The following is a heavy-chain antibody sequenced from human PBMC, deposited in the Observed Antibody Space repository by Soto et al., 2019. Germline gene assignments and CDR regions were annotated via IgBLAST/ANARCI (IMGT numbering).Heavy chain of an antibody. Sequence: SETLSLTCTVSGGSINSSDYYWTWIRQHPEKGLEWIGYIFYTGSTYYNPSLRSRATISVDTSNNQFSLRLTSVTAADTAMYYCARDRSLDLWSGSWFDPWGQGTLVTVSS. CDR1: GGSINSSDYY. D-gene: IGHD3-3*01. J-gene: IGHJ5*02. CDR3: ARDRSLDLWSGSWFDP. CDR2: IFYTGST. V-gene: IGHV4-31*03.